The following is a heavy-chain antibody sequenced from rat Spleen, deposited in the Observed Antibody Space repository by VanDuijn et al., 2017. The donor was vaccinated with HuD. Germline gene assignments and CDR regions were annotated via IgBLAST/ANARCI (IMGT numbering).Heavy chain of an antibody. CDR1: GFTFSTAW. D-gene: IGHD1-10*01. CDR2: IKAKSNNYAT. CDR3: AWGTTKGYVMDA. V-gene: IGHV6-6*01. Sequence: EVQVLESGGGLVQPGNSLKLSCATSGFTFSTAWMYWYRQFPEKRLEWVARIKAKSNNYATDYTESEKGRFTISREDSKSSIYLQMNNLKEEDTAIYYCAWGTTKGYVMDAWGQGASVTVSS. J-gene: IGHJ4*01.